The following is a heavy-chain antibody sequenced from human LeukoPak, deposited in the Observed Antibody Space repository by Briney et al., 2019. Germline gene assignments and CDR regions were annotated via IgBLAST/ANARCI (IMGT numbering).Heavy chain of an antibody. CDR3: ARDITVELPRGYFDY. CDR1: GYTFTSYY. J-gene: IGHJ4*02. D-gene: IGHD4-23*01. V-gene: IGHV1-46*01. Sequence: GASVKVSCKASGYTFTSYYMHWVRQAPGQGLEWMGIINPSGGSTSYAQKFQGRVTMTRDTSTSTVYMELSSLRSEDTAVYYCARDITVELPRGYFDYWGQGTLVTVSS. CDR2: INPSGGST.